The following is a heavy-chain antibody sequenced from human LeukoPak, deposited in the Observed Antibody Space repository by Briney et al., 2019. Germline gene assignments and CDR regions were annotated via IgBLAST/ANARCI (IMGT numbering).Heavy chain of an antibody. CDR1: GESLSKYY. CDR3: ASPVGSTDY. D-gene: IGHD1-26*01. J-gene: IGHJ4*02. V-gene: IGHV4-34*01. CDR2: INHRGST. Sequence: PSETLSLTCAVYGESLSKYYWTWIRQSPGKGLEWIGEINHRGSTNLNPSLKSRVTLSVDTSKHQFSLKLTSMTAADAAVYYCASPVGSTDYWGQGTLVTVSS.